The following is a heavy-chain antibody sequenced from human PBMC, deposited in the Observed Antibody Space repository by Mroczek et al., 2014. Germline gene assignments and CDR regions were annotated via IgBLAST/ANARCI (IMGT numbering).Heavy chain of an antibody. CDR1: GFTFSSYG. CDR3: AKDPYYYDSSGYYLD. V-gene: IGHV3-30*18. J-gene: IGHJ4*02. D-gene: IGHD3-22*01. CDR2: ISYDGSNK. Sequence: QVQLVQSGGGVVQPGRSLRLSCAASGFTFSSYGMHWVRQAPGKGLEWVAVISYDGSNKYYADSVKGRFTISRDNSKNTLYLQMNSLRAEDTAVYYCAKDPYYYDSSGYYLDWGQGTLVTVSS.